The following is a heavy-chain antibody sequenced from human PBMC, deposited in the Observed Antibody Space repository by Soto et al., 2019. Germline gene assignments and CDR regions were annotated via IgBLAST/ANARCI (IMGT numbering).Heavy chain of an antibody. CDR1: GFTFSSYG. CDR2: ISYDGSNK. V-gene: IGHV3-30*18. Sequence: PGGSLRLSCAASGFTFSSYGMHWVRQAPGKGLEWVAVISYDGSNKYYADSVKGRFTISRDNSKNTLYPQMNSLRAEDTAVYYCAKVGGYSSSWALDYWGQGTLVTVSS. J-gene: IGHJ4*02. CDR3: AKVGGYSSSWALDY. D-gene: IGHD6-13*01.